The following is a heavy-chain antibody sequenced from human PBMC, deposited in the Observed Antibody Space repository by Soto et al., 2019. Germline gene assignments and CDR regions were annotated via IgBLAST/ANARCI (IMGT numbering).Heavy chain of an antibody. CDR2: IYYSGST. V-gene: IGHV4-59*08. CDR3: ARVARIAASAYPGS. D-gene: IGHD6-13*01. Sequence: QVQLQESGPGLVKPSETLSLTCTVSGGSISSYYWSWIRQPPGKGLEWIGYIYYSGSTNYNPSLKSRVTIPVDTSKNQFSLKLSSVTAADTAVYYCARVARIAASAYPGSWGQGTLVTVSS. CDR1: GGSISSYY. J-gene: IGHJ5*02.